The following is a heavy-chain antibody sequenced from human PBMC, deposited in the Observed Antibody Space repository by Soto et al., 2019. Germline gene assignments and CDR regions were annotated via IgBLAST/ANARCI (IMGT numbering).Heavy chain of an antibody. J-gene: IGHJ6*02. CDR2: ISSSSSTI. Sequence: GGSLRLSCAASGFTFSSYSMNWVRQAPGKGLEWVSYISSSSSTIYYADSVKGRFTISRDNAKNSPYLQMNSLRDEDTAVYYCARDLGYCSGGSCYLLSYYYYYGMDVWGQGTTVTVSS. V-gene: IGHV3-48*02. D-gene: IGHD2-15*01. CDR1: GFTFSSYS. CDR3: ARDLGYCSGGSCYLLSYYYYYGMDV.